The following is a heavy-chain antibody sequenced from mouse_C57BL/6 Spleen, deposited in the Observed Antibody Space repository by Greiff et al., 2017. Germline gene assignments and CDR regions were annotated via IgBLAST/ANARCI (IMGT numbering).Heavy chain of an antibody. Sequence: VQLQQSGAELVRPGASVKLSCTASGFNIKDDYMHWVKQRPEQGLEWIGWIDPENGDTEYASKFQGKATITADTSSNTAYLQLSSLTSEDTAVYYCTTLNYGGYWGQGTPLPVSS. CDR1: GFNIKDDY. V-gene: IGHV14-4*01. J-gene: IGHJ2*01. D-gene: IGHD1-1*01. CDR3: TTLNYGGY. CDR2: IDPENGDT.